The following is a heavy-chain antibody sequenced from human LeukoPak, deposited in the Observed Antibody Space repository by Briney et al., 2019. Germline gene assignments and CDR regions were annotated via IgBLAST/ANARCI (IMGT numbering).Heavy chain of an antibody. CDR3: ARDDYDSSGPADY. CDR2: IIPIFGTA. V-gene: IGHV1-69*05. J-gene: IGHJ4*02. Sequence: SVKVSCKASGGTFSSYAISWVRQAPGQGLEWMGRIIPIFGTANYAQKFQGRVTITTDESTSTAYMELSGLRSEDTAVYYCARDDYDSSGPADYWGQGTLVTVSS. CDR1: GGTFSSYA. D-gene: IGHD3-22*01.